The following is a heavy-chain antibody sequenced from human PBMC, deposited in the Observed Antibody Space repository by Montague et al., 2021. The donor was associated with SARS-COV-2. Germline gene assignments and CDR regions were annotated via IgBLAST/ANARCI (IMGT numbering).Heavy chain of an antibody. CDR2: VRDSGTT. V-gene: IGHV4-59*02. J-gene: IGHJ5*02. Sequence: SETLSLTCDVSGASVMAFHWTWVRESPGRGLEWIGDVRDSGTTNYNPSLNNRITISIDTSKAQFSLILTSVDAADTAAYYCARFFRVGTSSAFDHWGQGILVTVSS. CDR1: GASVMAFH. D-gene: IGHD3-10*01. CDR3: ARFFRVGTSSAFDH.